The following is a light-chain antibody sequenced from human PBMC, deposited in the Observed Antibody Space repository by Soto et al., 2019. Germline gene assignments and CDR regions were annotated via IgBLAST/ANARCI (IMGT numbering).Light chain of an antibody. CDR3: QQFNSYPRT. Sequence: AIQLTQSPSSLSASVGHRVTITCRSSQGISSALAWYQQTPGQAPKLLIYDASSLESGVPSRFSGRGSGTDCTRTIISLQPEDFATYYCQQFNSYPRTFGPGTKVDIK. V-gene: IGKV1-13*02. CDR1: QGISSA. CDR2: DAS. J-gene: IGKJ3*01.